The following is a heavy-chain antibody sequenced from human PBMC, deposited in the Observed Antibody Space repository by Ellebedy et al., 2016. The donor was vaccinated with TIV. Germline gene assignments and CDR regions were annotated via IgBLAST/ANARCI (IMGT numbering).Heavy chain of an antibody. Sequence: GESLKISCAASRFSFSSYWMSWVRQAPGKGLEWVANINVDGSKKNYVESVKGRFTISIDNAKNSLYLQMNSLRVDDTAVYYCARDGAYGDYSPGYYGMDVWGQGTTVIVSS. CDR1: RFSFSSYW. V-gene: IGHV3-7*03. CDR2: INVDGSKK. D-gene: IGHD4-17*01. CDR3: ARDGAYGDYSPGYYGMDV. J-gene: IGHJ6*02.